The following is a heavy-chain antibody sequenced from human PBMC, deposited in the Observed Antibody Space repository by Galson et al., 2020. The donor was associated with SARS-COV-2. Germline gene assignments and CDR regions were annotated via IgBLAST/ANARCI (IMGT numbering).Heavy chain of an antibody. CDR2: IRGDGSET. CDR1: GFISKDFW. J-gene: IGHJ4*02. V-gene: IGHV3-7*01. Sequence: GGSLRLSCEVSGFISKDFWMSWFRQAPGKSLEWVANIRGDGSETNYVESVTGRFSMSRDNAMNSLYLQMDSLRVEDTAVYYCTREGWQGAYGCQGSRVTVSS. CDR3: TREGWQGAY.